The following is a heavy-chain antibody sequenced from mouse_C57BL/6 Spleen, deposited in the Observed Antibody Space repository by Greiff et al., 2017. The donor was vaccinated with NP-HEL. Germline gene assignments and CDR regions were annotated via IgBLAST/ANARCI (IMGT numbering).Heavy chain of an antibody. CDR1: GFTFSDYG. D-gene: IGHD2-10*02. Sequence: DVKLVESGGGLVQPGGSLKLSCAASGFTFSDYGMAWVRQAPRKGPEWVAYISNLAYSIYYADTVTGRFTIPRENAKNTLYLEMSSLRSEDTAMYYCATYGFDYWGQGTTLTVSS. CDR3: ATYGFDY. CDR2: ISNLAYSI. V-gene: IGHV5-15*01. J-gene: IGHJ2*01.